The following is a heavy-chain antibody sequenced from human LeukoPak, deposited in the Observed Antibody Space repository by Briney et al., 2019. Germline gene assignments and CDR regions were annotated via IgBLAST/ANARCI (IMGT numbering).Heavy chain of an antibody. Sequence: GRSLRLSCAASGFTFSSYAMHWVRKAPGKGLEWVAVISYDGSNKYYADSVKGRFTISRDNSKNTLYLQMNSLRAEDTAVYYCARESIFGVVTATFDYWGQGTLVTVSS. D-gene: IGHD3-3*01. CDR3: ARESIFGVVTATFDY. CDR1: GFTFSSYA. J-gene: IGHJ4*02. V-gene: IGHV3-30-3*01. CDR2: ISYDGSNK.